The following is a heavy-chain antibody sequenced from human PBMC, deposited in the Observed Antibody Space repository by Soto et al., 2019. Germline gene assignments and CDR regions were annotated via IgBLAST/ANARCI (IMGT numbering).Heavy chain of an antibody. V-gene: IGHV1-3*01. CDR3: ARGGGADIVVVQAANDAFDI. CDR2: INAGNGNT. J-gene: IGHJ3*02. CDR1: GYTFTSYA. Sequence: ASVKVSCKASGYTFTSYAMHLVRQAPGQRLEWMGWINAGNGNTKYSQKFQGRVTITRDTSASTAYMELSSLRSEDTAVYYCARGGGADIVVVQAANDAFDIWGQGTMVTVSS. D-gene: IGHD2-2*01.